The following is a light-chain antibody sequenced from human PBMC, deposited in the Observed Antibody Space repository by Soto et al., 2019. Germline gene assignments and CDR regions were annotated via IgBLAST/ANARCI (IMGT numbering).Light chain of an antibody. V-gene: IGLV2-14*01. CDR1: SSDIGFYNY. CDR2: EVI. Sequence: QSALTQPASVSGSPGQSITISCTWTSSDIGFYNYVSWYQQHPGKAPRLMIYEVINRPSGVSNRFSGSKFGNTASLTISGLQTEDEGDYYCSSYISDSTRVFGTGTKVTVL. J-gene: IGLJ1*01. CDR3: SSYISDSTRV.